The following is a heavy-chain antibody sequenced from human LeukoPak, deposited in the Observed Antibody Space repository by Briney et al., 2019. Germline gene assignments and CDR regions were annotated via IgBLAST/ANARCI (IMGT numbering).Heavy chain of an antibody. V-gene: IGHV4-31*03. D-gene: IGHD3-10*01. Sequence: SQTLSLTCTVSGGSISSGGYYWSWIRQPPGKGLEWIGYIYYSGSTYYNPSLKSRGTISVDTSKNQFSLKLSSVTAADTAVYYCARDRLYGSGSYAGLDYWGQGTLVTVSS. CDR3: ARDRLYGSGSYAGLDY. J-gene: IGHJ4*02. CDR1: GGSISSGGYY. CDR2: IYYSGST.